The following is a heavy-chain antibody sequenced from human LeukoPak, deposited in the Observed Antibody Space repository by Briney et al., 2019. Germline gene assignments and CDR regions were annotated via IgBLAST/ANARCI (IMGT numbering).Heavy chain of an antibody. CDR2: INPNSGGT. J-gene: IGHJ4*02. V-gene: IGHV1-2*02. CDR3: ARAPYSGSYY. Sequence: ASVKVSCKASGYTFTSYGISWVRQAPGQGLEWMGWINPNSGGTNYAQKFQGRVTMTRDTSISTAYMELSRLRSDDTAVYYCARAPYSGSYYWGQGTLVTVSS. D-gene: IGHD1-26*01. CDR1: GYTFTSYG.